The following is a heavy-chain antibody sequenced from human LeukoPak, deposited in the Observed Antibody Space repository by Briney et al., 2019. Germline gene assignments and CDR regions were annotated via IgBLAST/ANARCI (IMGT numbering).Heavy chain of an antibody. CDR3: TTSYYFDY. CDR1: GIKFSNTW. V-gene: IGHV3-15*01. Sequence: PGGSLRLYCAASGIKFSNTWMSWVRQAPGTGLEWVGRIKSKTDGGTTDYAAPVKGRFTISRDDSKNTLYLQMNSLKTEDTAVYYCTTSYYFDYWGQGTLVTVSS. J-gene: IGHJ4*02. CDR2: IKSKTDGGTT.